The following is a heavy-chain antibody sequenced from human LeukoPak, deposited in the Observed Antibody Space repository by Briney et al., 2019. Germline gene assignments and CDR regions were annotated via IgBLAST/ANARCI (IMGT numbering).Heavy chain of an antibody. D-gene: IGHD3-22*01. Sequence: PSETLSLTCTVSGGSISSYYWSWIRQPPGKGLEWIGEINHSGSTNYNPSLKSRVTISVDTSKNQFSLKLSSVTAADTAVYYCASNRYDSSGWFDPWGQGTLVTVSS. V-gene: IGHV4-34*01. J-gene: IGHJ5*02. CDR2: INHSGST. CDR3: ASNRYDSSGWFDP. CDR1: GGSISSYY.